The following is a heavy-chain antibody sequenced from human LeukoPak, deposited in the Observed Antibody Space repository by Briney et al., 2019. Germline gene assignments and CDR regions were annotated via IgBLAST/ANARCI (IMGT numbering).Heavy chain of an antibody. V-gene: IGHV4-59*01. CDR2: IYYTGTT. CDR3: ARGRGFKVRGVIIYYFDY. J-gene: IGHJ4*02. D-gene: IGHD3-10*01. Sequence: SETLSLTCTVSGGSISSYYWSWIRQPPGKGLEWVGYIYYTGTTNYNPSLKSRVTISLDTSKNQFSLKLSSVTAADTAVYYCARGRGFKVRGVIIYYFDYWGQGTLVTVSS. CDR1: GGSISSYY.